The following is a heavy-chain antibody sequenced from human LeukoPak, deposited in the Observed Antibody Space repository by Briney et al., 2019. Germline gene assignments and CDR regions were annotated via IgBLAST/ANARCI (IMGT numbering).Heavy chain of an antibody. J-gene: IGHJ4*02. CDR1: GFTFSSYW. CDR3: ARGETAGHFGY. V-gene: IGHV3-7*01. D-gene: IGHD6-13*01. CDR2: IKQDGSEK. Sequence: GGSLRLSCAASGFTFSSYWMSWVRQAPGKGLEWVANIKQDGSEKYYVDSVKGRFTISRDNAKNSLYLRMNSLRVEDTAVYYCARGETAGHFGYWGQGTLVTVSS.